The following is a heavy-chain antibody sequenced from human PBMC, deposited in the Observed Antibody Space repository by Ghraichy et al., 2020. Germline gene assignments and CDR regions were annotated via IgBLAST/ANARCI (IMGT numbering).Heavy chain of an antibody. CDR1: GFTFSRYW. V-gene: IGHV3-7*01. CDR3: ARGDYYDSSGYYIDAFDI. J-gene: IGHJ3*02. Sequence: LSLTCAASGFTFSRYWMSWVRQAPGKGLEWVANTRQDGSENYYVDSVKGRFTISRDNAKNSLYLQMNSLRAEDTAVYYCARGDYYDSSGYYIDAFDIWGQGTMVTVSS. D-gene: IGHD3-22*01. CDR2: TRQDGSEN.